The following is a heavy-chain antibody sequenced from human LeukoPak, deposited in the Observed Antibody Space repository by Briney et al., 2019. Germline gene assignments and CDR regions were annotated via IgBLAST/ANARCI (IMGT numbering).Heavy chain of an antibody. J-gene: IGHJ5*02. D-gene: IGHD5-18*01. CDR1: GYTFTGYY. CDR3: ARSGYSSNWFDP. CDR2: INPNSGGT. Sequence: ASVKVSCKASGYTFTGYYMHWVRQAPGQGLEWMGWINPNSGGTNYAQKFQGRVTMTRNTSISTAYMELSSLRSEDTAVYYCARSGYSSNWFDPWGQGTLVTVSS. V-gene: IGHV1-2*02.